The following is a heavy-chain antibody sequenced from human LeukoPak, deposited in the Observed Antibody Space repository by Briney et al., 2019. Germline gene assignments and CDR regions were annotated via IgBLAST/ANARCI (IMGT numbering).Heavy chain of an antibody. Sequence: PSETLSLTCTVSGGSISSYYWSWIRQPPGKGLEWIWYIYYSGSTNYNPSLKSRVTISVDTSKNQFSLKLSSVTAADTAVYYCARQGWGSFDYWGQGTLVTVSS. CDR2: IYYSGST. CDR3: ARQGWGSFDY. J-gene: IGHJ4*02. V-gene: IGHV4-59*08. D-gene: IGHD2-21*01. CDR1: GGSISSYY.